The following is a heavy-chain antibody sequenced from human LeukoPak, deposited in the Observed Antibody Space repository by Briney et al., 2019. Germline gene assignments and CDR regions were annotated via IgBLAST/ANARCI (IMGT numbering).Heavy chain of an antibody. J-gene: IGHJ6*03. CDR2: MNPNSGNT. Sequence: GASVKVSCKASGYTFTSYDINWVRQATGQGLEWMGWMNPNSGNTGYAQKFQGRVTITRNTSISTAYMELSSLRSEDTAVYYCARGLIGVVPLHYYYYMDVWGKGTTVTVSS. CDR1: GYTFTSYD. CDR3: ARGLIGVVPLHYYYYMDV. V-gene: IGHV1-8*03. D-gene: IGHD2-2*01.